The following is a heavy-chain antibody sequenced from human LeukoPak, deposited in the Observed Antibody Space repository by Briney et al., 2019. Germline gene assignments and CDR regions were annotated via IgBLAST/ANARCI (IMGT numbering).Heavy chain of an antibody. Sequence: SETLSLTCAVYGGSFSGYYWSWIRQPPGKGLEWIGEINHSGSTNYNPSLKSRVTISVDTSKNQFSLKLSSVTAADRAVYYCARPNIIAASRFDYWGQGTLVTVSS. V-gene: IGHV4-34*01. CDR2: INHSGST. CDR3: ARPNIIAASRFDY. D-gene: IGHD6-25*01. J-gene: IGHJ4*02. CDR1: GGSFSGYY.